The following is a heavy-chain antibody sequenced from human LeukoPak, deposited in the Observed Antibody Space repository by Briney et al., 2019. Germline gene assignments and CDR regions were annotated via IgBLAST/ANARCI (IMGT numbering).Heavy chain of an antibody. Sequence: QPGGSLRLSCAASGFTFSGYTMAWVRQAPGKGLEWVSVISVSGDTTFYLDSVKGRFTISRDNTKNMLYLQMNSLRAEDTAVCYCAKDALRWAFDYWGQGTLVTVSS. D-gene: IGHD4-23*01. CDR3: AKDALRWAFDY. V-gene: IGHV3-23*01. J-gene: IGHJ4*02. CDR1: GFTFSGYT. CDR2: ISVSGDTT.